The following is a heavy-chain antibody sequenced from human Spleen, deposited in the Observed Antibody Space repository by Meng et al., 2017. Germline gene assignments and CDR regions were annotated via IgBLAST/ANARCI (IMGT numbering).Heavy chain of an antibody. CDR2: INAGNGNT. CDR1: GYSFTSYA. V-gene: IGHV1-3*01. J-gene: IGHJ4*02. Sequence: QVQLVQSGAEVKMPGASVRISCKASGYSFTSYANHWVRQAPGQRPEWMGWINAGNGNTKFSQKFQGRVTISRDTSASTAYMELSSLRSEDTALYYCTRGAATAVDYWGQGTLVTVSS. D-gene: IGHD2-15*01. CDR3: TRGAATAVDY.